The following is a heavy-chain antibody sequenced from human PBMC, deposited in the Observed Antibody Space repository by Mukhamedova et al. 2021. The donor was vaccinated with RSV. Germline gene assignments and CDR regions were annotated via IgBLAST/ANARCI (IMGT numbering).Heavy chain of an antibody. V-gene: IGHV3-33*01. CDR3: ERGVKVVVGTPPENFDH. D-gene: IGHD1-1*01. CDR2: IPNDGTHE. Sequence: GLEWVAVIPNDGTHEDYADSVKGRFTISRDNSKNTVSLQMSSLRVEDTAMYYCERGVKVVVGTPPENFDHWGQGTLVTVSP. J-gene: IGHJ4*02.